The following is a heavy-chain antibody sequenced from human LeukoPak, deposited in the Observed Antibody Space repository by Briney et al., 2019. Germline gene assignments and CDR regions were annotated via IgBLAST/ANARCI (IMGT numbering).Heavy chain of an antibody. CDR3: AKDRSLTLPTFERSGYYYY. D-gene: IGHD3-22*01. CDR2: ISGSGDTT. J-gene: IGHJ4*02. CDR1: GFTFSSYA. V-gene: IGHV3-23*01. Sequence: GGSLRLSCAASGFTFSSYAMSWVRQAPGKGLEWVSAISGSGDTTYYADSVKGRFTISRDNSNNTLYLQMNSLRAEDTALYYCAKDRSLTLPTFERSGYYYYWGQGTLVTVSS.